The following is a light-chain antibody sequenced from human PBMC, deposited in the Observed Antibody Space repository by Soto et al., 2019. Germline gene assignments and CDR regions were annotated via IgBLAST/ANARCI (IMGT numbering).Light chain of an antibody. J-gene: IGKJ2*01. V-gene: IGKV1-39*01. CDR2: AAS. CDR3: QQSYGTPNT. CDR1: QSISSY. Sequence: DIQMTQSPSSLSASVGDRVIITCRTSQSISSYLNWYQQKPGKAPRLLIYAASSLQSGVPSRFSVGGSGTYFTLTISSLQPEDFATYYCQQSYGTPNTFGQETNLEIK.